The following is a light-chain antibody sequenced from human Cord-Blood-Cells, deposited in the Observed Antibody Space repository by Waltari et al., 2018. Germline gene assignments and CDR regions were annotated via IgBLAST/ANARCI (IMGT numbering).Light chain of an antibody. J-gene: IGLJ3*02. CDR1: SSGVGGYTY. Sequence: QSALTQSRTESGSTGQSFTIPCTGTSSGVGGYTYVSWYQQHPGKAHKLMIYDVSKRPSGVPDRFSGSKSGNTASLTISGLQAEDEADYYCCSYAGIYTWVFGGGTKLTVL. CDR2: DVS. CDR3: CSYAGIYTWV. V-gene: IGLV2-11*01.